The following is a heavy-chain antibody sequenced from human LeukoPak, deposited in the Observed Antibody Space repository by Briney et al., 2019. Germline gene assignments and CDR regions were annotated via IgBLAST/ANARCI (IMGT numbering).Heavy chain of an antibody. Sequence: GGXLXLSCAASGFTFSSYWMSWVRQAPGKGLEWVANIKQDGSEKYYVDSVKGRFTVSRDNAKNSLYLQMNSLRAEDTAVYYCASGRQGYGGNPFDYWGQGTLVTVSS. CDR3: ASGRQGYGGNPFDY. CDR2: IKQDGSEK. J-gene: IGHJ4*02. CDR1: GFTFSSYW. V-gene: IGHV3-7*01. D-gene: IGHD4-23*01.